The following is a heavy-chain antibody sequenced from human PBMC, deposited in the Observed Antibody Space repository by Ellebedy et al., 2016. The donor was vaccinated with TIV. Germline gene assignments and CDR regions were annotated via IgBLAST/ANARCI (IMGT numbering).Heavy chain of an antibody. D-gene: IGHD3-10*01. J-gene: IGHJ3*02. Sequence: GESLKISCAASGLTFSSYWMHWVRLVPGTGLEWVSRINGDGSSTSYADSVKGRFTISRDNAKNTLYLQMNSLRAEDTAVYYCARQGSSDHLIWGQGTIVTVSS. CDR3: ARQGSSDHLI. V-gene: IGHV3-74*01. CDR2: INGDGSST. CDR1: GLTFSSYW.